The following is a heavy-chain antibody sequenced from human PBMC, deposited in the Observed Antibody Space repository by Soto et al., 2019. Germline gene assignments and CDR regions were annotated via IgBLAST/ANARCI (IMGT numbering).Heavy chain of an antibody. Sequence: ASVKVSCKASGYAFTGYYMHWVRQAPGQGLEWMGWINPNSGGTNYAQKFQGWVTMTRDTSISTAYMELSRLRSDDTAVYYCARGPTYYDSSGYSPYYYYYGMDVWGQGTTVTVS. CDR1: GYAFTGYY. J-gene: IGHJ6*02. D-gene: IGHD3-22*01. CDR3: ARGPTYYDSSGYSPYYYYYGMDV. CDR2: INPNSGGT. V-gene: IGHV1-2*04.